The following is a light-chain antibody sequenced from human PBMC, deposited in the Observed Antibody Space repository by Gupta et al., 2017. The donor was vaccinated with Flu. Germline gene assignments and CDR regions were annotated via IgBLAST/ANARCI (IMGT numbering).Light chain of an antibody. Sequence: VGSRATTTCRARHDSRPWVGWQQQTPVKAPKLLVSKSSSSKSGVPSMFSGSAWGTYITLTISMRHPDDFATYYCQHNDTYSWTFGQGTKVEIK. CDR1: HDSRPW. CDR2: KSS. CDR3: QHNDTYSWT. J-gene: IGKJ1*01. V-gene: IGKV1-5*03.